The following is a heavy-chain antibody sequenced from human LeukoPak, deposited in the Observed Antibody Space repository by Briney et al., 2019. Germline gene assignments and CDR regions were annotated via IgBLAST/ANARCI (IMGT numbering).Heavy chain of an antibody. J-gene: IGHJ6*02. CDR1: GFTFSSYW. Sequence: GGSLRLSCAASGFTFSSYWMSWVRQAPGKGLEWVANIKQDGSEKYYVDSVKGRFTISRDNAKNSLYLQMNSLRAEDTAVYYCARKKHGDYGELSYYYYGMDVWGQGTTVTVSS. V-gene: IGHV3-7*01. CDR2: IKQDGSEK. D-gene: IGHD4-17*01. CDR3: ARKKHGDYGELSYYYYGMDV.